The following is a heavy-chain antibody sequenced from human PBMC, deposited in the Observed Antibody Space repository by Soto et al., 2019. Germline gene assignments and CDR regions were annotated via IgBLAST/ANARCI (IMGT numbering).Heavy chain of an antibody. J-gene: IGHJ6*02. V-gene: IGHV1-8*01. CDR1: GYTFTSYD. D-gene: IGHD4-17*01. Sequence: QVQLVQSGAEVKKPGASVKVSCKASGYTFTSYDINWVRQATGQGLEWMGWMNPNSGNTGYAQKFQGRVTMTRNTSISTAYMELSSLRSEDTAVYYCARPWTATVTPRYGMDVWGQGTTFTGSS. CDR3: ARPWTATVTPRYGMDV. CDR2: MNPNSGNT.